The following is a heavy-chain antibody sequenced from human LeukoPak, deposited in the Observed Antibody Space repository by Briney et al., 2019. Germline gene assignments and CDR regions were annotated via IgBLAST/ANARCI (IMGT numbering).Heavy chain of an antibody. Sequence: ASVKVSCKASGHTFTGYYIHWVRQAPGQGLEWMGWINPNSGGTNYEQKFEGRVTMNRDTSISTAYMELSRLRSDDTAVYYCGRISPYDSPGSDYWGQGTLVTVSS. CDR1: GHTFTGYY. CDR2: INPNSGGT. CDR3: GRISPYDSPGSDY. D-gene: IGHD5-12*01. J-gene: IGHJ4*02. V-gene: IGHV1-2*02.